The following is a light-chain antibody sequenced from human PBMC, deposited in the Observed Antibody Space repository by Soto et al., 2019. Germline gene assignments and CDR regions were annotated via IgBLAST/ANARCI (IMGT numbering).Light chain of an antibody. V-gene: IGLV2-14*01. CDR3: SSYTSGRLVV. J-gene: IGLJ2*01. CDR2: AVN. Sequence: QSALTQPASVSGSPGQSITISCTGTSRDVGFFDYVSWYQQHPGKAPKLLIYAVNKRPSGISIRFSGSKSGTAAALTISGLQAEDEAAYYCSSYTSGRLVVFGGGTKLTVL. CDR1: SRDVGFFDY.